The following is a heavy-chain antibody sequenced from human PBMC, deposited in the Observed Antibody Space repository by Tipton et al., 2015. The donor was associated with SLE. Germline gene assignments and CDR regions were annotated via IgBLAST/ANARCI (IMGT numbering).Heavy chain of an antibody. V-gene: IGHV5-51*03. J-gene: IGHJ4*02. CDR3: ARGHGSGFYSDN. CDR1: SYIFSNYW. D-gene: IGHD3-22*01. CDR2: IDPGDSET. Sequence: VQLVQSGAEVKKRGESLKISCRGSSYIFSNYWIGWVRQTPGKGLEWVGNIDPGDSETRYSPPFQGQVTISVDKSSSTAYQQWYTLETSDTAMYYCARGHGSGFYSDNGGQGTLVTVSS.